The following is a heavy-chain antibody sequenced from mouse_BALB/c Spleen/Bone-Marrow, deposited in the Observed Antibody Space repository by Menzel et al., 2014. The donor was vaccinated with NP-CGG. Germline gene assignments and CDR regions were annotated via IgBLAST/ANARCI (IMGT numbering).Heavy chain of an antibody. V-gene: IGHV4-1*02. D-gene: IGHD2-3*01. CDR2: INPDSSTI. CDR3: ASYDGYYYWYFDV. Sequence: EVQLQESGGGLVQPGGSLKLSCAASGFDFSRYWMSWVRQAPGKGLEWIGVINPDSSTINYTPSLKDKFIISRDNAKNTLYLQMSKVRSEDTALYYCASYDGYYYWYFDVWGAGTTVTVSS. J-gene: IGHJ1*01. CDR1: GFDFSRYW.